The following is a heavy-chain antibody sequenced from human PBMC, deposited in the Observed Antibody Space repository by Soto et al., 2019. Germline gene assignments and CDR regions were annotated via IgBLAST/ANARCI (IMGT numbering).Heavy chain of an antibody. Sequence: PGGSLRLSCVASGFTFSNAWMNWVRQAPGKGLEWVGRIKSKTDGGTTDYAAPVKGRFTISRDDSKNTLYLQMNSLKTEDTAVYYCTTLSITIFGVVLMDVWGQGTTVTVS. J-gene: IGHJ6*02. CDR3: TTLSITIFGVVLMDV. CDR2: IKSKTDGGTT. V-gene: IGHV3-15*07. D-gene: IGHD3-3*01. CDR1: GFTFSNAW.